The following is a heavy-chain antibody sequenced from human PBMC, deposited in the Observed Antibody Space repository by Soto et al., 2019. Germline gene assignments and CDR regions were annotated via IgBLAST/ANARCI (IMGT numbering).Heavy chain of an antibody. CDR2: IGRPGGGT. Sequence: GGSLRLSCAASGFTFRNYAMGWVRQAPGTGLEWVSSIGRPGGGTHYAGSVEGRFTISRDDSKSTVYLQMNSLRDEDTAIYFCAKRSVTDTFYFDLWGQGTLVTVYS. CDR3: AKRSVTDTFYFDL. V-gene: IGHV3-23*01. J-gene: IGHJ4*02. CDR1: GFTFRNYA. D-gene: IGHD2-21*02.